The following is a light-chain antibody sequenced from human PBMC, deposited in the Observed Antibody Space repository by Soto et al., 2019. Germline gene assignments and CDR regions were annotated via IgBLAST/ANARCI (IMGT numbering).Light chain of an antibody. V-gene: IGKV1-8*01. CDR1: QGISSY. J-gene: IGKJ1*01. Sequence: AIRMTQSPSSLSASTGDRVTITCRASQGISSYLAWYQQKPGKAPKLLIYAASTLQSGVPSRFSGSGSGTDFTLTISCLPSEDSATYYCQQSYSYSWTFGQGTTVEIK. CDR3: QQSYSYSWT. CDR2: AAS.